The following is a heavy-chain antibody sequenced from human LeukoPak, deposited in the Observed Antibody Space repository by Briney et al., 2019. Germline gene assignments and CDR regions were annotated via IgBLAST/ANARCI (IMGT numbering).Heavy chain of an antibody. D-gene: IGHD2-15*01. CDR1: GYTFGKYA. V-gene: IGHV1-3*01. CDR2: IDGGNGDT. J-gene: IGHJ4*02. CDR3: ARDQSRDIRVDFDY. Sequence: ASVKVSCKTSGYTFGKYAIHWVRQAPGQRFEWMGWIDGGNGDTRFSQKFQNRVSFTRDTFATTVYMEVTSLRSEDTAVCYCARDQSRDIRVDFDYWGQGTLVTVSS.